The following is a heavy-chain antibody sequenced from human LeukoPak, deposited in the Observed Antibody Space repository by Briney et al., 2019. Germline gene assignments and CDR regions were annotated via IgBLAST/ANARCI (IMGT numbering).Heavy chain of an antibody. V-gene: IGHV4-61*02. Sequence: SETLSLTCTVSGGSISSGSYYWSWIRQPAGKGLEWIGRIYTSGSTNYNPSLKSRVTISVDTSKNQFSLKLSPVTAADTAVYYCARDTRNYYDSSGYYLVDYWGQGTLVTVSS. D-gene: IGHD3-22*01. J-gene: IGHJ4*02. CDR1: GGSISSGSYY. CDR2: IYTSGST. CDR3: ARDTRNYYDSSGYYLVDY.